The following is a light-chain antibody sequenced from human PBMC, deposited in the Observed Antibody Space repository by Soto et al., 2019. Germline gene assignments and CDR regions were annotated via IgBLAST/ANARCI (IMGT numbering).Light chain of an antibody. CDR1: SSDVGAYNY. Sequence: QSALTQPASVSGSPGQSITISCTGTSSDVGAYNYVAWYQQHPGKAPKLMIYEVSNRPSGVSHRFSGSKSDNTASLTISGIQTDDEADYYCGSYTSSRTLVFGTGTKVTVL. J-gene: IGLJ1*01. CDR3: GSYTSSRTLV. V-gene: IGLV2-14*01. CDR2: EVS.